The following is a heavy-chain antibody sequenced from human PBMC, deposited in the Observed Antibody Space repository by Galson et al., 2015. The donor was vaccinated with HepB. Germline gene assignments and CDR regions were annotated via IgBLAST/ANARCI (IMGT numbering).Heavy chain of an antibody. CDR1: GYTFTGYY. CDR2: INPNSGGT. J-gene: IGHJ3*02. D-gene: IGHD3-3*01. Sequence: SVKVSCKASGYTFTGYYIHWVRQAPGQGLEWMGRINPNSGGTDYAQKFQGRVTMTRDRSISTAYVELSRLRSDDTAVYYCARRYDFWSDYYSHDAFDIWGQGTMVTVSS. V-gene: IGHV1-2*06. CDR3: ARRYDFWSDYYSHDAFDI.